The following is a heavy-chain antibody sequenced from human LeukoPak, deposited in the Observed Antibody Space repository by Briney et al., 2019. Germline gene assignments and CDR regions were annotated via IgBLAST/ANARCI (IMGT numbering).Heavy chain of an antibody. V-gene: IGHV3-66*01. Sequence: GGSLRLSCAASGFSFGYFAMSWVRQAPGKGLEWVSLMYSNGDTYYAESVKGRFTLSRDTSKNTLYLHMNSLRVEDTALYYCARDRGGYYYYPLDYWGQGILVTVSS. D-gene: IGHD3-22*01. CDR2: MYSNGDT. CDR1: GFSFGYFA. J-gene: IGHJ4*02. CDR3: ARDRGGYYYYPLDY.